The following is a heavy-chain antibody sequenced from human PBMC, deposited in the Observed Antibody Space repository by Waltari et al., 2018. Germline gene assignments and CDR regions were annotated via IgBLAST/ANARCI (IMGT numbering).Heavy chain of an antibody. CDR1: GGTFSSYA. V-gene: IGHV1-69*10. Sequence: QVQLVQSGAEVKTPGSSVKVSCNASGGTFSSYAISWVRQAPGQRLEWMGGIIPILGIANYAQKFQGRVTITADKSTSTAYMELSSLRSEDTAVYYCARAPEGYCSGGSCGDAFDIWGQGTMVTVSS. CDR3: ARAPEGYCSGGSCGDAFDI. CDR2: IIPILGIA. J-gene: IGHJ3*02. D-gene: IGHD2-15*01.